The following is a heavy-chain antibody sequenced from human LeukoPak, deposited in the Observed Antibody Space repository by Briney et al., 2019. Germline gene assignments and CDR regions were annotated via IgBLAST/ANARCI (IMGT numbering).Heavy chain of an antibody. V-gene: IGHV4-59*08. D-gene: IGHD6-6*01. J-gene: IGHJ4*02. CDR1: GGSISSLY. CDR2: IYYTGST. Sequence: PSETLSLTCSVSGGSISSLYWSWIRQPPGKGLGWIGYIYYTGSTNYNPSLKSRVAMFVDMSKNQFSLRLSSVTAADTAVYYCARHRAYSSSSPFDYWGQGTLVTVPS. CDR3: ARHRAYSSSSPFDY.